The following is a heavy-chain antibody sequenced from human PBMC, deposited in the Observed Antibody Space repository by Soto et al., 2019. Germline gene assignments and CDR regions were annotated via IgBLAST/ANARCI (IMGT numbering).Heavy chain of an antibody. CDR3: ARAGSGWTGYYGMDV. CDR1: GGSISSGDYY. J-gene: IGHJ6*02. Sequence: SETLSLTCTVSGGSISSGDYYWSWIRQPPGKGLEWIGYIYYSGSTYYNPSLKSRVTISVDTSKNQFSLKLSSVTAADTAVYYCARAGSGWTGYYGMDVWGQGTTVTVSS. CDR2: IYYSGST. D-gene: IGHD6-19*01. V-gene: IGHV4-30-4*01.